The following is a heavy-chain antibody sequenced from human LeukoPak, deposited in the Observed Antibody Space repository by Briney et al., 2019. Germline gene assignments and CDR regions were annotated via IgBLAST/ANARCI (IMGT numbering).Heavy chain of an antibody. D-gene: IGHD2-2*02. V-gene: IGHV3-23*01. Sequence: GGSLRLSCTVSGFTLSSYEMSWIRQAPGKGLEWVSSIEYSGGSAYYADSVKGRFTISRDDSKNTLYLQMNSLRAEDTAVYYCARDRLYSYGEDAFDIWGQGTMVTVSS. CDR2: IEYSGGSA. CDR3: ARDRLYSYGEDAFDI. J-gene: IGHJ3*02. CDR1: GFTLSSYE.